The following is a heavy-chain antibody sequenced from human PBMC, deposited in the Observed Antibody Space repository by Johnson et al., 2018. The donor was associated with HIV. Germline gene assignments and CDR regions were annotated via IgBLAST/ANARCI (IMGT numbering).Heavy chain of an antibody. Sequence: VQVVESGGGVVRPGGSLRLSCAASGFTFSSYGMHWVRQAPGKGLEWVEVIWYDGSNKYYADSVKGRFTISRDNSKNTLYLQMNSLRAEDTAVYYCARGRATGRGRSAFDIWGQGTMVTVSS. CDR2: IWYDGSNK. CDR1: GFTFSSYG. J-gene: IGHJ3*02. D-gene: IGHD1-14*01. CDR3: ARGRATGRGRSAFDI. V-gene: IGHV3-33*08.